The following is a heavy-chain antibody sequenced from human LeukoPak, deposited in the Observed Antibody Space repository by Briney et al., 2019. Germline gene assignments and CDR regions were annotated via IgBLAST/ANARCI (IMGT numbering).Heavy chain of an antibody. D-gene: IGHD3-22*01. CDR3: AAVYDDSSGYPVGY. CDR2: IVVGSGNT. J-gene: IGHJ4*02. V-gene: IGHV1-58*02. Sequence: ASVKVSCKASGFTLTSSAMQWVRQARGQRLEWIGWIVVGSGNTNYAQKFQERVTITRDMSTSTAYMELSSLRSEDTAVYYCAAVYDDSSGYPVGYWGQGTLVTVSS. CDR1: GFTLTSSA.